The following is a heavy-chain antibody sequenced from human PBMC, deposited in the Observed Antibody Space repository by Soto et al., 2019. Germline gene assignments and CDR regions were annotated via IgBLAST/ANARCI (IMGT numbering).Heavy chain of an antibody. CDR2: TYYSXRT. V-gene: IGHV4-59*08. CDR1: GGSIISYY. D-gene: IGHD2-21*01. J-gene: IGHJ6*03. Sequence: XXTLSLTCTVSGGSIISYYWSWIRQPPGKGLERIRXTYYSXRTNHTNSPKXXVTISVDXXKNQFSLKMSSVPPADTPVYYCARHVDYYHMNVWGKGTTATAPS. CDR3: ARHVDYYHMNV.